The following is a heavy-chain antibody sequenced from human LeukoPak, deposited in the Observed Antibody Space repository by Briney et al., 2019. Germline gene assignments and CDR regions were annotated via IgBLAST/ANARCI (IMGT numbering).Heavy chain of an antibody. Sequence: GASVKVSCKASGYTLSNYGVNWVRQAPGQGLEWIGWISIYNGNTNYAQILQGRVTMTTDTSTSTVYMELRSLRSDDTAVYYCASNPRGDSWTFDYWGQGTLVTVSS. CDR3: ASNPRGDSWTFDY. J-gene: IGHJ4*02. CDR1: GYTLSNYG. D-gene: IGHD2-21*02. CDR2: ISIYNGNT. V-gene: IGHV1-18*04.